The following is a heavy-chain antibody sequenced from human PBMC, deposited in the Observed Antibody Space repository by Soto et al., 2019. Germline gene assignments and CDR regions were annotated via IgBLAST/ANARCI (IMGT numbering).Heavy chain of an antibody. CDR1: GYTFTSYY. CDR2: INPSGGST. Sequence: QVQLVQSGAEVKKPGASVKVSCKASGYTFTSYYMHWVRQAPGQGLEWMGIINPSGGSTSYAQKFQGRVTMTRDTSTSTVYMELSSMRAEDKAVYYCARQARYCTNGVCSAYGMDVWGQGTTVTVSS. V-gene: IGHV1-46*01. J-gene: IGHJ6*01. D-gene: IGHD2-8*01. CDR3: ARQARYCTNGVCSAYGMDV.